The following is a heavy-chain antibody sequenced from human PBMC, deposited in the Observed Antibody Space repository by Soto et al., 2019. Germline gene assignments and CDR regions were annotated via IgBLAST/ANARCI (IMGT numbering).Heavy chain of an antibody. Sequence: QVQLVQSGAEVKRPGASVKVSCKTSGYTFITFYMHCVRQAPGQGLEWMGIINPSGGTTSYTHKFQGRVTMTRDTSTSTVYMELSGLRSEDTAVYYCARGYFDYWGQGTLVTVSS. CDR2: INPSGGTT. J-gene: IGHJ4*02. V-gene: IGHV1-46*01. CDR3: ARGYFDY. CDR1: GYTFITFY.